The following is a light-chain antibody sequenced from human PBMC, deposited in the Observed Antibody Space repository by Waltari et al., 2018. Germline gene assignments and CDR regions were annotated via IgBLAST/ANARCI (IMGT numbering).Light chain of an antibody. CDR1: QSVLYSSANKSY. Sequence: DVVMTQSPDSLAVSLGERATINCKSSQSVLYSSANKSYLNWYQQKPGQPPKLLIYWASTRESGVPDRISGAGSGTDFTLTISSLQSEDVAVYYCQQYYSTPLTFGGGTKVEI. CDR3: QQYYSTPLT. V-gene: IGKV4-1*01. CDR2: WAS. J-gene: IGKJ4*01.